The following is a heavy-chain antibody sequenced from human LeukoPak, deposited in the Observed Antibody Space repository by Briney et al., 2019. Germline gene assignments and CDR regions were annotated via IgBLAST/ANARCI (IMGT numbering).Heavy chain of an antibody. D-gene: IGHD1/OR15-1a*01. CDR1: GFTFSSYG. J-gene: IGHJ4*02. CDR3: ARPTTSFYHY. CDR2: ISYDGSNK. Sequence: PGRSLRLSCAASGFTFSSYGMHWVRQAPGKGLEWVAVISYDGSNKYYADSVKGRFTISRDNSKNTLYLQMNSLRAEDTAVYYCARPTTSFYHYRGQGTLVTVSS. V-gene: IGHV3-30*03.